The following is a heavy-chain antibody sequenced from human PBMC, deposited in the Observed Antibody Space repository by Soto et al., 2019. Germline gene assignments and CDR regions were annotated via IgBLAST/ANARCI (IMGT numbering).Heavy chain of an antibody. CDR3: AGSSSYGSYYYGMDV. Sequence: ASVKVSCKASGYTFTSYGISWVRQAPGQRLDWMGWINAGNGNTKYSQKFQGRVTITRDTSASTAYMELSSLRSEDTAVYYCAGSSSYGSYYYGMDVWGQGTTVTVSS. D-gene: IGHD6-6*01. J-gene: IGHJ6*02. CDR1: GYTFTSYG. V-gene: IGHV1-3*01. CDR2: INAGNGNT.